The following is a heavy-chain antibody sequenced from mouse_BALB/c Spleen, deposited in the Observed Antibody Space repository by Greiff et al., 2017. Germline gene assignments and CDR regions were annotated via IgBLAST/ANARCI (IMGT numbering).Heavy chain of an antibody. CDR1: GFTFSSYT. CDR3: TSMITDGFAY. Sequence: EVMLVESGGGLVKPGGSLKLSCAASGFTFSSYTMSWVRQTPEKRLEWVATISSGGSYTYYPDSVKGRFTISRDNAKNTLYLQMSSLKSEDTAMYYCTSMITDGFAYWGQGTLVTVSA. CDR2: ISSGGSYT. J-gene: IGHJ3*01. V-gene: IGHV5-6-4*01. D-gene: IGHD2-4*01.